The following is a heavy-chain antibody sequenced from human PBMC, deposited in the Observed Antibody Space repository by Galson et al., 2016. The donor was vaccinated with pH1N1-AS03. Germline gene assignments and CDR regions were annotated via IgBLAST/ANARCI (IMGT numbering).Heavy chain of an antibody. CDR3: AKDVFGWAFDV. D-gene: IGHD3-10*01. CDR1: GFSVRANA. V-gene: IGHV3-23*01. CDR2: LDGGGDGT. Sequence: SLRLSCAASGFSVRANAMRWVRQAPGKGLEWVASLDGGGDGTHYAGAVRGRFTISRDTSENTVYLQMNSLRAEDTALYYCAKDVFGWAFDVWGQGTMVTVSS. J-gene: IGHJ3*01.